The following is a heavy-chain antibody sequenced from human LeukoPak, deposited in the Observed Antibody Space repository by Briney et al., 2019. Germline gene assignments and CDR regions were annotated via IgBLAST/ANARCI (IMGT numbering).Heavy chain of an antibody. D-gene: IGHD1-7*01. CDR3: ARRPPPINWNYVVYFDY. V-gene: IGHV4-34*01. CDR2: INHSGST. CDR1: GGSFSGYY. Sequence: KASETLSLTCAVYGGSFSGYYWSWIRQPPGKGLEWIGEINHSGSTNYNPSLKSRVTISVDTSKNQFSLKLSSVTAADTAVYYCARRPPPINWNYVVYFDYWGQGTLVTVSS. J-gene: IGHJ4*02.